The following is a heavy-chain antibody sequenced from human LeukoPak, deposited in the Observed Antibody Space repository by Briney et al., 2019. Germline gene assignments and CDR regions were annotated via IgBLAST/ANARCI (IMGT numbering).Heavy chain of an antibody. CDR3: AKDKGATTGHYYYYGMDV. J-gene: IGHJ6*02. D-gene: IGHD1-26*01. CDR1: GCTFSSNA. CDR2: VSGSGGST. Sequence: GGSLRLSWAASGCTFSSNAMCWGRKPQGQGQGWVSVVSGSGGSTYYADSVKGRFTISRDNSKTTLYVQMNSLRAEGTAVYYCAKDKGATTGHYYYYGMDVWGQGTTVTVSS. V-gene: IGHV3-23*01.